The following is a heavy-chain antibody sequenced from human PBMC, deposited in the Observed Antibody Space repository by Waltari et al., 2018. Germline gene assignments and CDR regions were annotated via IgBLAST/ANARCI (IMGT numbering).Heavy chain of an antibody. Sequence: QVQLQQWGAGLLTPSETLSLTCAVYGGSFSGYYWSWIRQPPGKGLEWIGEINHSGSTNYNPSLKSRVTISVDTSKNQFSLKLSSVTAADTAVYYCARGPIGCSSTSCLGWFDPWGQGTLVTVSS. CDR2: INHSGST. CDR3: ARGPIGCSSTSCLGWFDP. V-gene: IGHV4-34*01. J-gene: IGHJ5*02. CDR1: GGSFSGYY. D-gene: IGHD2-2*01.